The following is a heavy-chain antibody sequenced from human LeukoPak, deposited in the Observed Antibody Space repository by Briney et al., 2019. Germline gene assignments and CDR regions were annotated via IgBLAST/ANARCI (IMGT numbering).Heavy chain of an antibody. CDR3: ARYSGSYYPHFDL. J-gene: IGHJ2*01. Sequence: SETLSLTCTVSGGSISSGSYYWSWIRQPAGKGLEWIGRIYTSGSTNYNPSLKSRVTISVDTSKNQFSLKLSSVTAADTAVYYCARYSGSYYPHFDLWGRGTLVTVSS. V-gene: IGHV4-61*02. CDR2: IYTSGST. D-gene: IGHD1-26*01. CDR1: GGSISSGSYY.